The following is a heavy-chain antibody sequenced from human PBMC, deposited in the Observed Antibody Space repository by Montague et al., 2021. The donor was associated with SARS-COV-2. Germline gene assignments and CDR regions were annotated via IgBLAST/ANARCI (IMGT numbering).Heavy chain of an antibody. CDR2: IYYSGST. CDR1: GGSISSYY. CDR3: ARGAGMCSCYGNYYYYYCGFDV. Sequence: SETLSLTCTVSGGSISSYYWSWTRQPPGKGLEWIGYIYYSGSTNYNPSLKSRVTISVDTSESQFSLKLSSVTTADTAVYYCARGAGMCSCYGNYYYYYCGFDVWGQGTPVTVSS. V-gene: IGHV4-59*01. D-gene: IGHD2-15*01. J-gene: IGHJ6*02.